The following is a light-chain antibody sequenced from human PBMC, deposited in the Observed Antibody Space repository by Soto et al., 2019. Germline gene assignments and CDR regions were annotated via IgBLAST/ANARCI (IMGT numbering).Light chain of an antibody. J-gene: IGLJ3*02. Sequence: QSVLTQPASVSGSPGQSITISCTGTTSDFGFYNYVSWYQHHPGKAPRLIIYEVSNRPSGVSNRFSGSKSGNTASLTISGLQADDEADYYCSSYTSSSSLGVFGGGTKLTVL. CDR3: SSYTSSSSLGV. V-gene: IGLV2-14*01. CDR1: TSDFGFYNY. CDR2: EVS.